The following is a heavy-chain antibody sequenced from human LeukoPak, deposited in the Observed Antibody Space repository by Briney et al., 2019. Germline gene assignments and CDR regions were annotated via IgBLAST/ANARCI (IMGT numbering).Heavy chain of an antibody. J-gene: IGHJ4*02. CDR3: ATGERLVPAAMWFDY. CDR2: INPKSGGR. Sequence: ASPKLSSKASCDTFTDYSIPRERQASGHGLKRISWINPKSGGRSYAQRFQGRVTMTRDTSISTAYMELSRLRSDDTAVYYCATGERLVPAAMWFDYWGQGTLVTVSS. D-gene: IGHD2-2*01. V-gene: IGHV1-2*02. CDR1: CDTFTDYS.